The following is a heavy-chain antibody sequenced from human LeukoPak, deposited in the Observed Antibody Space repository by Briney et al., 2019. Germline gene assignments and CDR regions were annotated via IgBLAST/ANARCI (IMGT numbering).Heavy chain of an antibody. CDR3: ARGPLGSGTMDV. CDR1: GGSISSGGYY. CDR2: IYYSGST. V-gene: IGHV4-31*03. D-gene: IGHD3-10*01. Sequence: SETLSLTCTVSGGSISSGGYYWSWIRQHPGKGLEWIGYIYYSGSTYYNPSLKSRVTISVDTSKNQFSLKLSSVTAADAAVYYCARGPLGSGTMDVWGKGTTVTVSS. J-gene: IGHJ6*03.